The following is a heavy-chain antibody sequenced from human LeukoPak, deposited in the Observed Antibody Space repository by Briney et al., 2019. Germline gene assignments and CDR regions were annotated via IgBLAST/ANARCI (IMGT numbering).Heavy chain of an antibody. CDR1: GYRFTSYD. J-gene: IGHJ4*02. Sequence: ASVKVSCKTSGYRFTSYDISWARQATGQGLQWMGRMTPSSGSAEYAQRFQGRVTLTRDTASGTAYLELSSLRSEDTAVYYCATVGARSSMVRGFIVIQLGYFDYWGQGTLVTVSS. CDR2: MTPSSGSA. D-gene: IGHD3-10*01. V-gene: IGHV1-8*01. CDR3: ATVGARSSMVRGFIVIQLGYFDY.